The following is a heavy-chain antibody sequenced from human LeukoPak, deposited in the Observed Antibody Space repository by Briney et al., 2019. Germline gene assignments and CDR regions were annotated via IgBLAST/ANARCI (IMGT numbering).Heavy chain of an antibody. CDR1: GGSISSYY. J-gene: IGHJ6*02. CDR3: ARSWGYCSGGSCYSYYGMDV. V-gene: IGHV4-59*01. D-gene: IGHD2-15*01. CDR2: IYYSGGT. Sequence: PSETLSLTCTVSGGSISSYYWSWIRQPPGKGLEWIGYIYYSGGTNYNPSLKSRVTISVDTSKNQFSLKLSSVTAADTAVYYCARSWGYCSGGSCYSYYGMDVWGQGTTVTVSS.